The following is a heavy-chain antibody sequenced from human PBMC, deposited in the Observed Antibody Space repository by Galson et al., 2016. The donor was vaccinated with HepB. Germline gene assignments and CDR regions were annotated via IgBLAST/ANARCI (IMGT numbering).Heavy chain of an antibody. D-gene: IGHD4-17*01. V-gene: IGHV4-59*12. J-gene: IGHJ4*02. CDR1: GGSISTYY. CDR3: AREIGIHDYGDSYIDY. CDR2: IYYSGSA. Sequence: SETLSLTCTVSGGSISTYYWSWIRQPPGKGLEWIGYIYYSGSAYYNPSLKSRVTISVDTSKNRFSLKLRSVTAADTAVYYCAREIGIHDYGDSYIDYWGQGTLVTVSS.